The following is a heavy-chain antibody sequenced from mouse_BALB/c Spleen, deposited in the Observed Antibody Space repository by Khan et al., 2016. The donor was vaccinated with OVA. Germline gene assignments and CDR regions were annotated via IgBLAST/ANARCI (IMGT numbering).Heavy chain of an antibody. V-gene: IGHV5-6*01. CDR2: ISSGGDYT. CDR1: GFTFSSYS. J-gene: IGHJ3*01. CDR3: ADHLTGSFAY. Sequence: EVQGVESGGDLVKPGGPLKLSCAASGFTFSSYSMSWVRQTPDKRLEWVASISSGGDYTYYLDSVKGRFTISRDNAKNTLYLQMSDQKSEDTAMYYCADHLTGSFAYWGQGTLVTVSA. D-gene: IGHD4-1*01.